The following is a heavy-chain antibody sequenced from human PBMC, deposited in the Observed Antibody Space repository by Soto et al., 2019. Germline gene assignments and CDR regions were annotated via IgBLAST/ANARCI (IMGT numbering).Heavy chain of an antibody. CDR3: ARVNCISTSCYRVWFDP. CDR2: ISAYNGNT. V-gene: IGHV1-18*01. J-gene: IGHJ5*02. Sequence: QVQLVQSGAEVKKPGASVKVSCKASGYTFTSYGISWVRQAPGQGLEWMGWISAYNGNTNYAQKLQGRVTMTTDTSTSTAYMELRTLRSDDTAVYYCARVNCISTSCYRVWFDPWGQGTLVTVSS. CDR1: GYTFTSYG. D-gene: IGHD2-2*02.